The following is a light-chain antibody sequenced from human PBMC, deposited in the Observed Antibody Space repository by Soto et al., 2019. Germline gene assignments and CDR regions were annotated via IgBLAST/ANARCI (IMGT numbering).Light chain of an antibody. J-gene: IGLJ3*02. CDR1: SSNIGSNY. CDR3: ASWDDSLSGWV. V-gene: IGLV1-47*01. Sequence: QVVLTQPPSASGTPGQRVTISCSGSSSNIGSNYVYWYQQLPGTAPKLLIYRNNQRPSGVPDRFSGSKSGTSASLAISGLRSEDEADYYCASWDDSLSGWVFGGGTKVTVL. CDR2: RNN.